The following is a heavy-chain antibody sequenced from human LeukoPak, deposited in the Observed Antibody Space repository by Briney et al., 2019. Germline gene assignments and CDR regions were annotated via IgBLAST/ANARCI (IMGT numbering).Heavy chain of an antibody. D-gene: IGHD6-13*01. V-gene: IGHV3-74*01. Sequence: GGSLRLSCAASGFTFSSYAMSWVRHAPGKGLVWVSRINSDGSSTSYADSVKGRFTISRDNAKNTLYLQMNSLRAEDTAVYYCARDFAAAGTPPGAFDIWGQGTMVTVSS. J-gene: IGHJ3*02. CDR2: INSDGSST. CDR3: ARDFAAAGTPPGAFDI. CDR1: GFTFSSYA.